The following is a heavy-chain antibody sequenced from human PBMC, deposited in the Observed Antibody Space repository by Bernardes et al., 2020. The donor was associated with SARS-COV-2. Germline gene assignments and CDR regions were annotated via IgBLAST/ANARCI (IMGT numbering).Heavy chain of an antibody. D-gene: IGHD3-3*01. Sequence: ASVKVSCKASGYTFTSYDINWVRQATGQGLEWMGWMNPNSGNTGYAQKFQGRVTMTRNTSISTAYMELSSLRSEDTAVYYCARGKSITIFGVVIRVPYYYGMDVWGQGTTVTVSS. V-gene: IGHV1-8*01. CDR1: GYTFTSYD. CDR2: MNPNSGNT. CDR3: ARGKSITIFGVVIRVPYYYGMDV. J-gene: IGHJ6*02.